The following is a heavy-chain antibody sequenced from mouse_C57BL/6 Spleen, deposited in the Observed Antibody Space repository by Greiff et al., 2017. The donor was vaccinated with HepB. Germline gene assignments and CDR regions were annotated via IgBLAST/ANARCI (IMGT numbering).Heavy chain of an antibody. CDR2: ISSGSSTI. J-gene: IGHJ4*01. Sequence: EVHLVESGGGLVKPGGSLKLSCAASGFTFSDYGMHWVRQAPEKGLEWVAYISSGSSTIYYADTVKGRFTISRDNAKNTLFLQMTSLRSEDTAMYYCARRFITTVVATRLYAMDYWGQGTSVTVSS. V-gene: IGHV5-17*01. D-gene: IGHD1-1*01. CDR3: ARRFITTVVATRLYAMDY. CDR1: GFTFSDYG.